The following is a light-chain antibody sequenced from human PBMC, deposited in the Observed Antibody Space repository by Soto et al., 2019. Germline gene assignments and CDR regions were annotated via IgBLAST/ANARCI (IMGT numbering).Light chain of an antibody. V-gene: IGLV2-14*01. CDR3: ISYTGSSTSYV. J-gene: IGLJ1*01. Sequence: QSVLTQPASVSGSPGQSITISCSGTSSDVGSYDHVAWYQQFPGKTPKLMIYEVSNRPSGVSSRFSGSKSGNTASLTISGLQAEDEAAYYCISYTGSSTSYVFGSGTKVTVL. CDR2: EVS. CDR1: SSDVGSYDH.